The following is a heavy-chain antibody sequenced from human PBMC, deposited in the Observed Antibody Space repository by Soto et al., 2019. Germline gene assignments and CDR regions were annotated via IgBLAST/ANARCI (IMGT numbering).Heavy chain of an antibody. CDR1: GGSISSGGYS. J-gene: IGHJ4*02. V-gene: IGHV4-30-2*01. Sequence: SETLSLTCAVSGGSISSGGYSWSWIRQPPGKGLEWIGYIYHSGSTYYNPSLKSRVTISVDRSKNQFSLKLSSVTAADTAVYYCARRGDYGDYSYFDYWGQGTLVTVSS. CDR2: IYHSGST. D-gene: IGHD4-17*01. CDR3: ARRGDYGDYSYFDY.